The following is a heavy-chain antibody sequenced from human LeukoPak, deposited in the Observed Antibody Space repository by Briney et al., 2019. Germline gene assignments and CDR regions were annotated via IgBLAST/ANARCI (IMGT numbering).Heavy chain of an antibody. CDR1: GFNFGDHA. CDR3: SRGPIQLWVHNGVDV. Sequence: SLRLPCTTSGFNFGDHAMTWVRQAPGKGLEGVGFIRSKAYRGTTEYAASVKGRFTISRDDSKSVVYLQMNSLKSEDTAVYYCSRGPIQLWVHNGVDVWGQGTTVTVSS. D-gene: IGHD5-18*01. J-gene: IGHJ6*02. V-gene: IGHV3-49*04. CDR2: IRSKAYRGTT.